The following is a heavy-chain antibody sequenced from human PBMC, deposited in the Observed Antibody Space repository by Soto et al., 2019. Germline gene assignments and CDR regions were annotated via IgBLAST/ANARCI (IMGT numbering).Heavy chain of an antibody. CDR3: ASRSPPPLRFPPDYYYYYMDV. V-gene: IGHV3-66*01. CDR2: IYSGGST. CDR1: GFTVSSNY. J-gene: IGHJ6*03. Sequence: GGSLRLSCAASGFTVSSNYMSWVRQAPGKGLEWVSVIYSGGSTYYADSVKGRFTISRDNSKNTLYLQMNSLRAEDTAVYYCASRSPPPLRFPPDYYYYYMDVWGKGTTVTVSS. D-gene: IGHD3-3*01.